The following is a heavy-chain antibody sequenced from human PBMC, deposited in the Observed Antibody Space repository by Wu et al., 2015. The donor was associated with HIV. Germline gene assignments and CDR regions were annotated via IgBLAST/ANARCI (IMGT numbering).Heavy chain of an antibody. V-gene: IGHV1-18*01. CDR3: ARGRVNHDT. CDR1: GYSFSNYG. Sequence: QVQLVQSGGEVKKPGASVVLSCKTSGYSFSNYGISWTRQAPGQGLEWMGWISAHSGNTDYAQKLQSRVTMTTDTSTNTAYLQLTSLRSDDTAVYYCARGRVNHDTWGQGTRVTVSS. J-gene: IGHJ5*02. CDR2: ISAHSGNT. D-gene: IGHD1-14*01.